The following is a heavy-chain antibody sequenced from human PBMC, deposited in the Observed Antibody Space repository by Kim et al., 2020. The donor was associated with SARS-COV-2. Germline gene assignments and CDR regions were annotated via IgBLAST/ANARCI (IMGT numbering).Heavy chain of an antibody. D-gene: IGHD3-3*01. V-gene: IGHV4-59*13. CDR2: IYYSGST. J-gene: IGHJ4*02. Sequence: SETLSLTCTLSGGSISSYYWSWIRQPPGKGLEWIGYIYYSGSTNYNPSLKSRVTISVDTSKNQFSLKLSSVTAADTAVYYCARASSITIFGVVIIQGFDYWGQGTLVTVSS. CDR1: GGSISSYY. CDR3: ARASSITIFGVVIIQGFDY.